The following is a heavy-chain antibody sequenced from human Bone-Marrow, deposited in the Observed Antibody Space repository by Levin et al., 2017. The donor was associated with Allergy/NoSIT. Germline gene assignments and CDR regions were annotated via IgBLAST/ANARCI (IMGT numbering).Heavy chain of an antibody. Sequence: GSLRLSCAASGFTFSSYAMSWVRQAPGKGLEWVSAITSGGGTDFADSVKGRFSISRDNSKNTLYLQMNSLRAEDTAVYFCAKEDSSSPRVDFDYWGQGTLVTVAS. CDR1: GFTFSSYA. CDR2: ITSGGGT. CDR3: AKEDSSSPRVDFDY. V-gene: IGHV3-23*01. J-gene: IGHJ4*02. D-gene: IGHD6-6*01.